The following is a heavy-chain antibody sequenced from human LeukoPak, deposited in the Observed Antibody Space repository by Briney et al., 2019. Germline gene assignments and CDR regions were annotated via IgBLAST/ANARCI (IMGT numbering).Heavy chain of an antibody. CDR2: IRGSGGST. Sequence: GGSLRLSCAASGFTFSNYAMNWVRQAPGKGLEWVSVIRGSGGSTYYADSVKGRFTISRDNSKNTLYLQMNSLRAEDTAVYYCARGRSSGLRGTQYYYYMDVWGKGTTVTISS. J-gene: IGHJ6*03. V-gene: IGHV3-23*01. CDR1: GFTFSNYA. CDR3: ARGRSSGLRGTQYYYYMDV. D-gene: IGHD6-19*01.